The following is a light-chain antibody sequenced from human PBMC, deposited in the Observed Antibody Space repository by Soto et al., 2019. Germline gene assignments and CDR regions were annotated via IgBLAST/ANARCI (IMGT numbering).Light chain of an antibody. CDR1: SSDVGGYPY. V-gene: IGLV2-14*01. CDR2: EVI. CDR3: CSYTTSSTYV. J-gene: IGLJ1*01. Sequence: QSFLTQPASVSVSPGQSITISCTGPSSDVGGYPYVSWYQQHPGKAPKLMIYEVINRPSGVSNRFSGSKSDNTASLTISGLQAEDEADYYCCSYTTSSTYVFGTGTKVTVL.